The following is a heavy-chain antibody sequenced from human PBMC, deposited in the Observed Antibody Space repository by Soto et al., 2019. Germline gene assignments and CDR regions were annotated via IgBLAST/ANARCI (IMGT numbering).Heavy chain of an antibody. CDR3: ARLPDY. J-gene: IGHJ4*02. CDR2: MYHSGRT. Sequence: PSETLSLTCAVSGGSISSGGYSWSWFRQPPAKGLERIRHMYHSGRTYYNQSLKSRVTISIDRFKNQLPLTLSSVTAADTPVYYSARLPDYWGQGILVSLSS. D-gene: IGHD2-2*01. V-gene: IGHV4-30-2*01. CDR1: GGSISSGGYS.